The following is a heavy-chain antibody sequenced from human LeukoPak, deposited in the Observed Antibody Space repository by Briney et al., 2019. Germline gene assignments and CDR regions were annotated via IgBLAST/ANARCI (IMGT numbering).Heavy chain of an antibody. Sequence: SETLSLTCTVSGGSISSGSYYWSWIRQPAGKGLEWIGRIYTSGSTNYNPSLKSRVTMSVDTSKNQFSLKLSSVTAADTAVYYCARDWATMVRGAGSLTPTWFDPWGQGTLVTVSS. D-gene: IGHD3-10*01. CDR1: GGSISSGSYY. J-gene: IGHJ5*02. V-gene: IGHV4-61*02. CDR2: IYTSGST. CDR3: ARDWATMVRGAGSLTPTWFDP.